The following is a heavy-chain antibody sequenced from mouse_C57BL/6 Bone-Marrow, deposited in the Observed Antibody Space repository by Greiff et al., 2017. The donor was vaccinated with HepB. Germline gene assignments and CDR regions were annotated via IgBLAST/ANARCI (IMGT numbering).Heavy chain of an antibody. CDR1: GYTFTSYW. J-gene: IGHJ4*01. V-gene: IGHV1-64*01. Sequence: VQLQQPGAELVKPGASVKLSCKASGYTFTSYWMQWVKQRPGQGLEWIGMIHPNSGSTNYNEKFKSKATLTVDKSSSTAYMQLSSLTSEDSAVYYCARAYGNAMDYWGQGTSVTVSS. CDR2: IHPNSGST. CDR3: ARAYGNAMDY. D-gene: IGHD6-5*01.